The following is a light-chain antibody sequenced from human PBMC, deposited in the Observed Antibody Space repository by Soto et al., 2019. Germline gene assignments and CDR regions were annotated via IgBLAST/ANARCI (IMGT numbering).Light chain of an antibody. Sequence: DVVMTQSPLPLPVTLGQPASISCRSSRSLVYSDGNTSLNWFQQRPGQPPRRLIFEVSNRDSGVPDRFCGSASGTDFTLKISRVEAEDVGVYYCQQYNSYSRTFGQGTKVDIK. CDR3: QQYNSYSRT. CDR1: RSLVYSDGNTS. CDR2: EVS. V-gene: IGKV2-30*01. J-gene: IGKJ1*01.